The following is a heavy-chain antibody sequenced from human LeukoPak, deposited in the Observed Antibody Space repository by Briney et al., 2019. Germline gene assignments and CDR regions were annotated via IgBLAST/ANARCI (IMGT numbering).Heavy chain of an antibody. CDR2: ISGSGGST. J-gene: IGHJ6*01. Sequence: GGSLRLSCAASGFTFSSYAMSWVRQAPGKGLEWVSAISGSGGSTYYADSVKGRFTISRENSKNTLYLQMNSLRAEDTAVYYCAKAYCSSTSCSYYYYYYGKDVWGPGTTVTVSS. D-gene: IGHD2-2*01. CDR3: AKAYCSSTSCSYYYYYYGKDV. V-gene: IGHV3-23*01. CDR1: GFTFSSYA.